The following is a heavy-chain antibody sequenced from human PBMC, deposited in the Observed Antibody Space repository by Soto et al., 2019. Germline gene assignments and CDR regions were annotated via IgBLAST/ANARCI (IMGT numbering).Heavy chain of an antibody. CDR2: IYHSGST. CDR3: ATSPGSVAGDY. V-gene: IGHV4-4*02. Sequence: SETLSLTCTVSDDFISSNIWWSWVRQPPGKGLEWIGEIYHSGSTNYNPSLKSRVTISVDKSKNQFSLRLSSVTAADTAVYYCATSPGSVAGDYWGQGTLVTVSS. CDR1: DDFISSNIW. J-gene: IGHJ4*02. D-gene: IGHD6-13*01.